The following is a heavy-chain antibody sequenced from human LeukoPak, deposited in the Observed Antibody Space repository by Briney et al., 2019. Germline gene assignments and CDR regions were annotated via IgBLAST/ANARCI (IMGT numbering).Heavy chain of an antibody. J-gene: IGHJ4*02. CDR1: GGSVTTPNYW. D-gene: IGHD3-10*01. CDR2: LSYSGET. CDR3: ASRGNFGYFDY. Sequence: SETLSLTCTVSGGSVTTPNYWWGWVRQPPGEGLEWIGSLSYSGETYYSPSLESRVTISADTSKNQFSLRLTSVTPADTAVYYCASRGNFGYFDYWGQGILVTVSS. V-gene: IGHV4-39*01.